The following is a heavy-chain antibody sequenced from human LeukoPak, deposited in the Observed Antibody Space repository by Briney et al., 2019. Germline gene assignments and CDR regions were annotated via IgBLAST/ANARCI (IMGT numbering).Heavy chain of an antibody. Sequence: PSETLSLTCTLSVGSLSSYYWSWIRQLPGKGREWIGYIYYSGSTNYNPSLKSRVTILVDTSKNQFSLKLSSVTAADTAVYYCARSWSGYYRGWGQGTLVTVSS. CDR2: IYYSGST. J-gene: IGHJ4*02. D-gene: IGHD3-3*01. V-gene: IGHV4-59*01. CDR3: ARSWSGYYRG. CDR1: VGSLSSYY.